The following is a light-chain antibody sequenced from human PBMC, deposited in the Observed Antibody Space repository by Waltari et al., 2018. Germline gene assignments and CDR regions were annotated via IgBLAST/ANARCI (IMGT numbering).Light chain of an antibody. Sequence: QSALTQPASVSGSPGQSITISCTRSSSDLGGYSFVSWYQQHPGKAPKLMIYDVSHRPSGVSTRVSGSKSGNTASLNISGLQPEDEADYYCSSYTSIIPPFLFGTGTKVTVL. J-gene: IGLJ1*01. CDR3: SSYTSIIPPFL. CDR1: SSDLGGYSF. CDR2: DVS. V-gene: IGLV2-14*01.